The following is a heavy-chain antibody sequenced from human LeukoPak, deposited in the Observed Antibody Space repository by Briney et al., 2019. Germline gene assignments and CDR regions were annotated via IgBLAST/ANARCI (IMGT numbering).Heavy chain of an antibody. D-gene: IGHD3-22*01. CDR3: ARSQRLETYYYDSSGPRPSSFDY. J-gene: IGHJ4*02. V-gene: IGHV3-21*01. Sequence: HGGSLRLSCAASGFTFSSYSMNWVRQAPGKGLGWVSSISSSSSYIYYADSVKGRFTISRDNAKNSLYLQMNSLRAEDTAVYYCARSQRLETYYYDSSGPRPSSFDYWGQGTLVTVSS. CDR1: GFTFSSYS. CDR2: ISSSSSYI.